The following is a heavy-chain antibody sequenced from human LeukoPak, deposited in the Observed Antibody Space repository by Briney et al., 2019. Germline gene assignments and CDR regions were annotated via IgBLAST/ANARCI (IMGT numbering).Heavy chain of an antibody. Sequence: SETLSLTCTVSRGSINSTAYYWGWIRQPPGKGLEWIGKIDYSGSTDYNPSLKSRVTISVDTSKNQFSLRLTYVSAPDTATYYCARGFIWRSSFGDGLEVWGQGTMVTVSS. D-gene: IGHD6-13*01. CDR2: IDYSGST. CDR1: RGSINSTAYY. J-gene: IGHJ3*01. CDR3: ARGFIWRSSFGDGLEV. V-gene: IGHV4-39*07.